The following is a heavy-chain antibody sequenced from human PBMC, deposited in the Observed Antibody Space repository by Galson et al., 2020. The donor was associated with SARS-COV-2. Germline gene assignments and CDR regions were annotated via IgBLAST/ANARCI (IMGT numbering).Heavy chain of an antibody. D-gene: IGHD3-22*01. V-gene: IGHV3-30-3*01. CDR3: ARDRGSGYMD. J-gene: IGHJ4*02. CDR1: GFTFSSYA. CDR2: ISYDGSNK. Sequence: TGGSLRLSCAASGFTFSSYAMHWVRQALGKGLEWVAVISYDGSNKYYADSVKGRFTISRDNSKNTLYLQMNSLRAEDTAVYYCARDRGSGYMDWGQGTLVTVSS.